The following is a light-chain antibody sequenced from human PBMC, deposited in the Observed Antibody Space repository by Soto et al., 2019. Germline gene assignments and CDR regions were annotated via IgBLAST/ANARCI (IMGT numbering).Light chain of an antibody. V-gene: IGLV2-14*01. CDR3: GSYRSGITPSYV. CDR2: EVS. Sequence: QSVLTQPASVSGSPGRSITISCTGTSSDVGTYNYVSWYQQHPGRAPKVLIYEVSNRPSGVSDRFSGSKSGNTASLTISGLQAEDEGDYYCGSYRSGITPSYVFGTGTKLTVL. J-gene: IGLJ1*01. CDR1: SSDVGTYNY.